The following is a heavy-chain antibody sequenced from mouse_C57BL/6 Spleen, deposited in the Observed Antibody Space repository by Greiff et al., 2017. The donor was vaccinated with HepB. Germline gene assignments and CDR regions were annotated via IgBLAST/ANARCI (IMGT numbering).Heavy chain of an antibody. Sequence: EVQLQQSGPELVKPGASVKIPCKASGYTFTDYNMDWVKQSHGKSLEWIGDINPNNGGTIYNQKFKGKATLTVDKSSSTAYMELRSLTSEDTAVYYCARSITTVVAEAWYFDVWGTGTTVTVSS. V-gene: IGHV1-18*01. CDR1: GYTFTDYN. CDR3: ARSITTVVAEAWYFDV. J-gene: IGHJ1*03. D-gene: IGHD1-1*01. CDR2: INPNNGGT.